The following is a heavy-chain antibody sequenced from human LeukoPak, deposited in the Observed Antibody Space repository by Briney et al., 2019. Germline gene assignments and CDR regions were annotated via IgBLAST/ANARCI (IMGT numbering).Heavy chain of an antibody. CDR2: INPSGSST. CDR1: GYTFTSYG. CDR3: ARDNSVGDVAWWFDP. Sequence: ASVKVSCKASGYTFTSYGISWVRQAPGQGLEWLGLINPSGSSTLYAQKFQGRVTMTRDMSTTTDYMELSSLRSEDTAFYYCARDNSVGDVAWWFDPWGQGTLVTVSS. V-gene: IGHV1-46*01. D-gene: IGHD1-26*01. J-gene: IGHJ5*02.